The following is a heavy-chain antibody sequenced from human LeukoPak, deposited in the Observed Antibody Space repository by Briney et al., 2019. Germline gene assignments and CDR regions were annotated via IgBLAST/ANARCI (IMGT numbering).Heavy chain of an antibody. D-gene: IGHD4-17*01. CDR3: ARNYGHNSKYFDF. CDR1: GYTFTDYF. CDR2: ISPEGGDT. Sequence: ASVKLSCKASGYTFTDYFMHWVRQAPGQGLEWMGWISPEGGDTHYAQRFQGRVTMTRDTSISTAYMELTSLSSDDTAVYYCARNYGHNSKYFDFWGQGTLVTVSS. V-gene: IGHV1-2*02. J-gene: IGHJ4*02.